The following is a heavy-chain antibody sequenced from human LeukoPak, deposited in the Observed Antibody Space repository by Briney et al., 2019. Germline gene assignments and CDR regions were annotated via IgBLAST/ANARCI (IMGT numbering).Heavy chain of an antibody. CDR1: GVASSGNY. V-gene: IGHV4-34*01. CDR3: ARLLPRTGTTAYYFHNDMDV. D-gene: IGHD1-1*01. Sequence: SETLSLTCGVYGVASSGNYWSWIRQSPGRGLEWIGEINHSGSTNYNPSLKSRVIISIDTSKNQFSLKLSSVTAADTADYYCARLLPRTGTTAYYFHNDMDVWGKGTTVTVSS. CDR2: INHSGST. J-gene: IGHJ6*03.